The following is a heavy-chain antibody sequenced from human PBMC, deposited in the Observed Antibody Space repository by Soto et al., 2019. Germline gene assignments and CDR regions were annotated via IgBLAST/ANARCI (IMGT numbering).Heavy chain of an antibody. Sequence: ASVKVSCKASGYTFTSYAMHWVRQAPGQRVEWMGWINAGNGNTKYSQKFQGRVTITRDTSASTAYMELSSLRSEDTAVYYCARGGIAVAGTNYYYGMDVWGQGTTVTVSS. J-gene: IGHJ6*02. CDR2: INAGNGNT. D-gene: IGHD6-19*01. CDR3: ARGGIAVAGTNYYYGMDV. CDR1: GYTFTSYA. V-gene: IGHV1-3*01.